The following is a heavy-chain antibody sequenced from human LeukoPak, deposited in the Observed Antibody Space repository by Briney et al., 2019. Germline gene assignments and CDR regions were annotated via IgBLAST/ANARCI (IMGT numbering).Heavy chain of an antibody. J-gene: IGHJ4*02. CDR3: ARLPISMATPDY. CDR2: IYHSGST. Sequence: SETLSLTCTVSGVSISSSGYYWGWIRQPPGKGLEWIGSIYHSGSTYYNPSLKSRVTISVDTSKNQFSLKLSSVTAADTAVYYCARLPISMATPDYWGQGTLVTVSS. CDR1: GVSISSSGYY. V-gene: IGHV4-39*01. D-gene: IGHD5-24*01.